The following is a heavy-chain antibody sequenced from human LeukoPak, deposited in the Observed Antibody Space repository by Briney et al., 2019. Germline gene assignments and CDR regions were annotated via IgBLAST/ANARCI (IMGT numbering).Heavy chain of an antibody. J-gene: IGHJ3*01. CDR1: GGSISSYY. CDR2: IYYSGST. D-gene: IGHD2-2*01. Sequence: SETLSLTCTVSGGSISSYYWSWIRQPPGKGLEWIGYIYYSGSTNYNPSPKSRVTISVDTSKNQFSLDLSSVTAADSAVYYCARQKCTSASCLTKNAFDVWGQGTMVTVSS. CDR3: ARQKCTSASCLTKNAFDV. V-gene: IGHV4-59*08.